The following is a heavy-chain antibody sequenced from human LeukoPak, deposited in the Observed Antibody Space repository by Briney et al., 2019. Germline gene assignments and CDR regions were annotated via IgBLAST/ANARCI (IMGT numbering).Heavy chain of an antibody. CDR3: ASRISSGNYFFDY. Sequence: PGGSLRLSCAASGFTFSNYWLHWVRQVPGKGLVWVSRINTDGSSTTYADSVKGRFTISRDNAKNTLYLQMNSLRAEDTAVYYCASRISSGNYFFDYWGQGTLVTVSS. CDR2: INTDGSST. D-gene: IGHD1-26*01. CDR1: GFTFSNYW. J-gene: IGHJ4*02. V-gene: IGHV3-74*01.